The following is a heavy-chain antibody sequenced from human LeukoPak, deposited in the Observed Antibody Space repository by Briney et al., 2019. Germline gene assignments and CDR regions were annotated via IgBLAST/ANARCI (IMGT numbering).Heavy chain of an antibody. D-gene: IGHD3-3*01. CDR1: GIIFSTCA. Sequence: PGGSLRLSCEFSGIIFSTCAMNWVRQAPGKGLEWISYISGSSSGSTSIIHYADSVKGRLTISRDNAKSSLRLQMDSLSAEDTAVYYCARDFWSGYYTEDWGQGALVTVSS. J-gene: IGHJ4*02. CDR3: ARDFWSGYYTED. V-gene: IGHV3-48*04. CDR2: ISGSSSGSTSII.